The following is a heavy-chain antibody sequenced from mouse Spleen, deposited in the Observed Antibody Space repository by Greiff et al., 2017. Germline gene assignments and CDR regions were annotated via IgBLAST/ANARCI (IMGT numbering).Heavy chain of an antibody. J-gene: IGHJ2*01. D-gene: IGHD1-1*01. CDR2: IYPGSGNT. Sequence: VQLQQSGAELVRPGASVKLSCKASGYTFTDYYINWVKQRPGQGLEWIARIYPGSGNTYYNEKFKGKATLTAEKSSSTAYMQLSSLTSEDSAVYFCARGGVLRSYYFDYWGQGTTLTVSS. CDR3: ARGGVLRSYYFDY. CDR1: GYTFTDYY. V-gene: IGHV1-76*01.